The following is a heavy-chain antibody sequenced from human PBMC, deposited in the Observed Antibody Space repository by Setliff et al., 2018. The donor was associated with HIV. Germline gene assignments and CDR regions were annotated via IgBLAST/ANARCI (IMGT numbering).Heavy chain of an antibody. Sequence: SETLSLTCNVSGDSISNHYWNWIRQPPGKGLEWIATIYNSGNSVSNPSLKSRVTISVDTSKNQFSLTLNSVTAADTAVYYCARQVATIYYYYYYGMDVWGQGTTVTVSS. CDR2: IYNSGNS. CDR3: ARQVATIYYYYYYGMDV. CDR1: GDSISNHY. V-gene: IGHV4-59*08. D-gene: IGHD5-12*01. J-gene: IGHJ6*02.